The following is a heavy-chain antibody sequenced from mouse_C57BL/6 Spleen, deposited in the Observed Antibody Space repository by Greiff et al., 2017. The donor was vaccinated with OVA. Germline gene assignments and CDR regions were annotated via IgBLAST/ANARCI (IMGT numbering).Heavy chain of an antibody. D-gene: IGHD1-1*01. Sequence: EVTLVESGGGLVKPGGSLKLSCAASGFTFSSYAMSWVRQTPEKRLEWVATISDGGSYTYYPDNVKGRFTISRDNAKNNLYLQMSHLKSEDTAMYYCARDRITTDAMDYWGQGTSVTVSS. CDR1: GFTFSSYA. V-gene: IGHV5-4*01. CDR3: ARDRITTDAMDY. CDR2: ISDGGSYT. J-gene: IGHJ4*01.